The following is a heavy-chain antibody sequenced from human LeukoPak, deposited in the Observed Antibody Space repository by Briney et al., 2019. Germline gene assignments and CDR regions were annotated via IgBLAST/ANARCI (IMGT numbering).Heavy chain of an antibody. Sequence: ASVKVSCKASGYTFTGYYIHWVRQAPGQGLEWMGWINPNSGGTDYAQKFQGRVTLTRDTSISTAYMELKRLRSDDTAVYYCARSNIAIRRGDNWFDPWGQGTLVTVSS. D-gene: IGHD6-6*01. CDR2: INPNSGGT. CDR3: ARSNIAIRRGDNWFDP. CDR1: GYTFTGYY. J-gene: IGHJ5*02. V-gene: IGHV1-2*02.